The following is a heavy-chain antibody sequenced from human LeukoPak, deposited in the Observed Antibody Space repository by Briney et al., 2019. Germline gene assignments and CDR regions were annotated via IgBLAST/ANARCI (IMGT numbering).Heavy chain of an antibody. V-gene: IGHV3-30-3*01. CDR1: GFTFSSYA. CDR3: ARSDTYYYDSSGYVFDY. Sequence: GGSLRLSCAASGFTFSSYAMHWVRQAPGKGLEWVAVISYDGSNKYYADSVKGRFTISRDNSKNTLYLQMNSLRAEDTAVYYCARSDTYYYDSSGYVFDYWGQGTLVTVSS. D-gene: IGHD3-22*01. J-gene: IGHJ4*02. CDR2: ISYDGSNK.